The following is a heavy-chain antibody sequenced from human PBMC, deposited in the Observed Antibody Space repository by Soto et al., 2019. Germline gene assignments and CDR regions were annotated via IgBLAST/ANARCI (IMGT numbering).Heavy chain of an antibody. CDR1: GGSFSGYY. Sequence: SETLSLTCAVYGGSFSGYYWSWIRQPPGKGLEWIGEINHSGSTNYNPSLKSRVTISVDTSKNQFSLKLSSVTAADTAVYYCARGNSPLRARYYYYYYMDVWGKGTTVTVSS. V-gene: IGHV4-34*01. CDR3: ARGNSPLRARYYYYYYMDV. CDR2: INHSGST. J-gene: IGHJ6*03. D-gene: IGHD6-13*01.